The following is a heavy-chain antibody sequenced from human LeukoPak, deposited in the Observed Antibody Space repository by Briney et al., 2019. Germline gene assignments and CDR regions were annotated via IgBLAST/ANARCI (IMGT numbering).Heavy chain of an antibody. CDR3: ARGGLPGGFDY. J-gene: IGHJ4*02. D-gene: IGHD7-27*01. Sequence: GGSLRLSCAASRFTVSNSWMFWVRQAPGKGLMYVSEINNDGNRIRYVDSVKGRFTISRDGAKNTLLLQMNSLRDDDTAMYYCARGGLPGGFDYWGQGILVTVSS. CDR2: INNDGNRI. V-gene: IGHV3-74*01. CDR1: RFTVSNSW.